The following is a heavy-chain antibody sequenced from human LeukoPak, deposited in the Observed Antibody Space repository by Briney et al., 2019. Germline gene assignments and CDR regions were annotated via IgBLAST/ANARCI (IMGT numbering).Heavy chain of an antibody. Sequence: SETLSLTXTVSGGSISSSSYYWGWIRQPPGKGLEWIVSIYYSGSTYYNPSLKSQVTISVDTSKNQFSLKLSSVTAADTAVYYCASHAHSGYDYNLDYWGQGTLVTVSS. D-gene: IGHD5-12*01. CDR3: ASHAHSGYDYNLDY. V-gene: IGHV4-39*01. CDR1: GGSISSSSYY. CDR2: IYYSGST. J-gene: IGHJ4*02.